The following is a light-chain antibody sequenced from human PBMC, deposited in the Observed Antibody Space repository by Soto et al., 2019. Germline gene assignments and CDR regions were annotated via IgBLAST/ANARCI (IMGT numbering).Light chain of an antibody. J-gene: IGLJ2*01. CDR2: EVS. CDR1: SSDVGGYNY. V-gene: IGLV2-14*01. CDR3: SSYTGRTTLYVL. Sequence: QSALTQPASVSGSPGQSITISCTGTSSDVGGYNYVSWYQQHPGKAPKLIIYEVSNRPSGVSNRFSGSKSGNTASLTISGLQAEDEADYYCSSYTGRTTLYVLFGGGTKLTVL.